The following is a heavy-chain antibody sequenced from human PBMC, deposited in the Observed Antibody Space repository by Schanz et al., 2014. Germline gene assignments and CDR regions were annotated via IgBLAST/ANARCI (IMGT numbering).Heavy chain of an antibody. Sequence: EVQLVESGGGLVQPGGSLRLSCAASGFTFSSYAMSWVRQAPGKGLEWVSAISGSGGSTYYADSVKGRFTISRDNSKNTLDLQMNSLRAEDTAIYYCAKYRYSVFDFDYWGQGTLVTVSS. CDR3: AKYRYSVFDFDY. V-gene: IGHV3-23*04. D-gene: IGHD3-16*02. J-gene: IGHJ4*02. CDR1: GFTFSSYA. CDR2: ISGSGGST.